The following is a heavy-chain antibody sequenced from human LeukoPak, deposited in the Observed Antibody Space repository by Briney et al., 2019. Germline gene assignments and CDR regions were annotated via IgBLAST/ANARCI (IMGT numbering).Heavy chain of an antibody. CDR2: IWYDGSNK. V-gene: IGHV3-33*01. Sequence: GGSLRLSCAASGFTFSSHGMHWVRQAPGKGLEWVAVIWYDGSNKNFADSVKGRFTISRDNSKNTLYLQMNSLRAEDTAVYYRARAGSYYDSSGYRRDDAFDIWGRGIMVTVSS. CDR3: ARAGSYYDSSGYRRDDAFDI. D-gene: IGHD3-22*01. CDR1: GFTFSSHG. J-gene: IGHJ3*02.